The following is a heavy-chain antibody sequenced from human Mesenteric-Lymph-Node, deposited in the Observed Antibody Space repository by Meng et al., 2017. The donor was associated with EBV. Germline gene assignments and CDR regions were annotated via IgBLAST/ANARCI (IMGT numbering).Heavy chain of an antibody. V-gene: IGHV6-1*01. CDR3: ARGSGSYYDFDY. CDR1: RGRGSSNSGA. CDR2: TYYRVKLYN. J-gene: IGHJ4*02. D-gene: IGHD1-26*01. Sequence: QVQQPQAGPGQVNPSQTPSLTCAISRGRGSSNSGAWNWIRQSPSGGLEWLGRTYYRVKLYNYYAVSVKSRITLNPDTSKNQFSLQLNPGNPEDTAVYYCARGSGSYYDFDYWGQGTLVTVSS.